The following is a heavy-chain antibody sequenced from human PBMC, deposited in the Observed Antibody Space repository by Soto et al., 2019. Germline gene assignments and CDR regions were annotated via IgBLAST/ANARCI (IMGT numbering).Heavy chain of an antibody. D-gene: IGHD3-22*01. CDR1: GYTFTSYG. J-gene: IGHJ6*02. Sequence: ASVKVSCKASGYTFTSYGISWVRQAPGQGLEWMGWISAYNGNTNYAQKLQGRVTMTTDTSTSTAYMELRSLRSDDTAVYYCAIPYYYDSSGYYPYYYGMDVWGQGTTVTVS. V-gene: IGHV1-18*01. CDR3: AIPYYYDSSGYYPYYYGMDV. CDR2: ISAYNGNT.